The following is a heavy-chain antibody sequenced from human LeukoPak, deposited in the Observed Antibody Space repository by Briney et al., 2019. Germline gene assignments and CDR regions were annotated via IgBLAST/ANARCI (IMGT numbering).Heavy chain of an antibody. CDR1: GGSISSGGYS. CDR3: AAHRSSSPDY. Sequence: SQTLSLTCAVSGGSISSGGYSWSWIRQPPGKGLEWIGYIYHSGSTYYNPSLKSRVTISVDTSKNQFSLKLSSVTAADTAVYYCAAHRSSSPDYWGQGTLVTVSS. CDR2: IYHSGST. J-gene: IGHJ4*02. V-gene: IGHV4-30-2*01. D-gene: IGHD6-13*01.